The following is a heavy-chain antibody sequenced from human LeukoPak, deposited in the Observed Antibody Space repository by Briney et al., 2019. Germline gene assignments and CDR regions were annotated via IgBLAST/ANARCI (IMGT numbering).Heavy chain of an antibody. CDR3: ARGPTMVRGVIITGPSYDY. D-gene: IGHD3-10*01. CDR1: GGSFSGYY. J-gene: IGHJ4*02. V-gene: IGHV4-34*01. CDR2: INHSGST. Sequence: PSETLPLTCAVYGGSFSGYYWSWIRQPPGKGLEWIGEINHSGSTNYNPSLKSRVTISVDTSKNQFSLKLSSVTAADTAVYYCARGPTMVRGVIITGPSYDYWGQGTLVTVSS.